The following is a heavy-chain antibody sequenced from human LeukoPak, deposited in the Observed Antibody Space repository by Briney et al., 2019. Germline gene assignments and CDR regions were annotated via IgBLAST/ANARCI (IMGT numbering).Heavy chain of an antibody. CDR2: INPNSGGT. Sequence: ASVKVSCKASGYTFTAYHMHWVRQAPGQGLEWMGRINPNSGGTNYAQKFQGRVTMTRDTSISTAYMELSRLRSDDTAVYYCARDGDYDSSGFFLDYWGQGTLVTVSS. CDR1: GYTFTAYH. J-gene: IGHJ4*02. CDR3: ARDGDYDSSGFFLDY. V-gene: IGHV1-2*06. D-gene: IGHD3-22*01.